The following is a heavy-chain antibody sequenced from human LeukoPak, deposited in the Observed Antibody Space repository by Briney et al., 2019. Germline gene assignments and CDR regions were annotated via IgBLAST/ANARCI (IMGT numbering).Heavy chain of an antibody. D-gene: IGHD3-9*01. Sequence: SETLSLTCAVYGGSFSGYYWSWLRQPPGKGLEWIGEINHSGSTNYNQSLMSRVTISLDTSKNQFSLKLSSVTATDTAVYYCARALDILTGTFDDWGQGTLVTVSS. CDR1: GGSFSGYY. J-gene: IGHJ4*02. V-gene: IGHV4-34*01. CDR3: ARALDILTGTFDD. CDR2: INHSGST.